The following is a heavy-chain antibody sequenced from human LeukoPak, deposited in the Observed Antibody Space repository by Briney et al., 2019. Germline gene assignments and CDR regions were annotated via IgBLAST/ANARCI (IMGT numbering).Heavy chain of an antibody. V-gene: IGHV3-66*01. CDR2: IYSGGST. J-gene: IGHJ4*02. Sequence: VCLRLSGAASGWTVSSNYMSSVCQDPGKGLEWVSVIYSGGSTYYADSVKGRFTISRDNSKNTLYLQMNSLRAEDTAVYYCARDLRASDHWGQGTLVTVSS. CDR3: ARDLRASDH. CDR1: GWTVSSNY.